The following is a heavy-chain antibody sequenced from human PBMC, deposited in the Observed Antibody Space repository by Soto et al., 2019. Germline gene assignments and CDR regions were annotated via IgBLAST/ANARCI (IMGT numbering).Heavy chain of an antibody. CDR2: IYWDDDR. CDR1: GFSLSTSGVA. Sequence: QITLKESGPTLVKPTQTLTLTCTFSGFSLSTSGVAVGWIRQPPGKALEWLALIYWDDDRRYSSFLKSRLTITKDPSKNQVVLTMTNMDPVDTATYYCTHMRSYYGLGRHAFDIWGQGTMVTVSS. J-gene: IGHJ3*02. CDR3: THMRSYYGLGRHAFDI. V-gene: IGHV2-5*02. D-gene: IGHD3-10*01.